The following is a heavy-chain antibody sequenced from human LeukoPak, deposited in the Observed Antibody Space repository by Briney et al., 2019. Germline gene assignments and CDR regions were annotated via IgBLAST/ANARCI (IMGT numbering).Heavy chain of an antibody. V-gene: IGHV3-48*03. D-gene: IGHD2/OR15-2a*01. CDR2: ITSSGSTI. Sequence: GGSLRLSCAPSGGAESGYEINWVRGAPGKGEQWVSYITSSGSTIYYAASVKGRFTIARDNAKNSLYLQMNSLRAEDTAVYYCARDARVVGNYYYYGMDVWGKGTTVTVSS. CDR1: GGAESGYE. J-gene: IGHJ6*04. CDR3: ARDARVVGNYYYYGMDV.